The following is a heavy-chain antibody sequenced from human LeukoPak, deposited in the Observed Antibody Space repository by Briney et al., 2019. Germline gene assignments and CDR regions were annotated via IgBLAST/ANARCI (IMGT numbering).Heavy chain of an antibody. V-gene: IGHV4-39*01. J-gene: IGHJ6*02. CDR3: ARLVAAAPYYGMDV. CDR2: IYYSGST. Sequence: SETLSLTCTVSGGSISRSSYYWGWIRQPPGKGLEWIGSIYYSGSTYYNPSLKSRVTISVDTSKNQFSLKLSSVTAADTAVYYCARLVAAAPYYGMDVWGQGTTVTVSS. D-gene: IGHD6-13*01. CDR1: GGSISRSSYY.